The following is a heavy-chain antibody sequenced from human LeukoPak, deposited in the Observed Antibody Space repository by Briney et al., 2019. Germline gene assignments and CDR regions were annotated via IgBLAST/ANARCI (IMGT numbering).Heavy chain of an antibody. J-gene: IGHJ6*03. CDR3: ARNIVVVPAAPGAGYYYMDV. V-gene: IGHV1-69*13. D-gene: IGHD2-2*01. CDR1: GGTFSSYA. CDR2: IIPIFGTA. Sequence: GASVKVSCKASGGTFSSYAISWVRQAPGQGLEWMGGIIPIFGTANYAQKFQGRVTITADESTSTAYMELSSLRSEDTAVYYCARNIVVVPAAPGAGYYYMDVWGNGTTVTVSS.